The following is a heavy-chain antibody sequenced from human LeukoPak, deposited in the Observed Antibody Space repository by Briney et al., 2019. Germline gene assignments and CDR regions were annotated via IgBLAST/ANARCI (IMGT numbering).Heavy chain of an antibody. J-gene: IGHJ4*02. CDR2: IYYSENT. CDR1: GVSISSYY. V-gene: IGHV4-59*01. Sequence: SETLSLTCTVSGVSISSYYWSWIRQPPGKGLEWIDYIYYSENTNYNSSLKSRVTISEDTSKNQFSLKLTSVTAADTAVYYCAGGNFYDSRGHPYHFHFWGQGTLVSVSS. CDR3: AGGNFYDSRGHPYHFHF. D-gene: IGHD3-22*01.